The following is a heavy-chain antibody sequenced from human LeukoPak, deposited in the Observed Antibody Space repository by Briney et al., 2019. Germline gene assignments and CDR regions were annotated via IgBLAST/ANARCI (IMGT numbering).Heavy chain of an antibody. Sequence: PGESLKISCKGSGYSFTSYWIAWVRQMPGKGLEWMGIIYPDDSDTRYSPSFQGQVTISADKSISTAYLQWSSLKASDTAMYYCARNMRQGYYYYGVDLWGQGTTVTVSS. CDR1: GYSFTSYW. CDR2: IYPDDSDT. CDR3: ARNMRQGYYYYGVDL. V-gene: IGHV5-51*01. J-gene: IGHJ6*02. D-gene: IGHD2-2*01.